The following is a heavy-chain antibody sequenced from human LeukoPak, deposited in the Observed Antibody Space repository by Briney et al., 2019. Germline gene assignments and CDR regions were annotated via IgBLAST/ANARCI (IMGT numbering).Heavy chain of an antibody. CDR3: ASEPYGSGSFLGAFDI. V-gene: IGHV4-39*01. CDR2: IYYSGST. Sequence: PSETLSLTCAVSDDSIRSSAYYWGWIRQPPGEGLEWIGSIYYSGSTYYNPSLMSRVTISIDTSKNQFSLKLSSVTAADTAVYYCASEPYGSGSFLGAFDIWGQGTMVTVSS. J-gene: IGHJ3*02. CDR1: DDSIRSSAYY. D-gene: IGHD3-10*01.